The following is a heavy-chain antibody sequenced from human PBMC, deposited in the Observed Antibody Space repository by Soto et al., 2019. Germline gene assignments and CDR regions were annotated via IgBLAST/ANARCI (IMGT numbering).Heavy chain of an antibody. D-gene: IGHD6-13*01. CDR2: ISWNSGSI. V-gene: IGHV3-9*01. CDR3: AKGTSSSWYNWFDP. Sequence: GGSLRLSCAASGFTFDDYAMHWVRQAPGKGLEWVSGISWNSGSIGYADSVKGRFTISRDNAKNSLYLQMNSLRAEDTALYYCAKGTSSSWYNWFDPWGQGTLVTVSS. CDR1: GFTFDDYA. J-gene: IGHJ5*02.